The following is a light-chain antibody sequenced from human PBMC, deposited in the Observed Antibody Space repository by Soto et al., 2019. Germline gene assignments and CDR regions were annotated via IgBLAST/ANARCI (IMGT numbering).Light chain of an antibody. CDR2: EVS. Sequence: QSALTQPASVSGSPGQSITISCTGTSSDVGGYNFVSWYQQHPGKAPKLVIFEVSNRPSGVSHRFSGSKSANTASLTISGLQAEDEADYYCSSYTPSIILFGGGTKLTVL. CDR3: SSYTPSIIL. V-gene: IGLV2-14*01. J-gene: IGLJ2*01. CDR1: SSDVGGYNF.